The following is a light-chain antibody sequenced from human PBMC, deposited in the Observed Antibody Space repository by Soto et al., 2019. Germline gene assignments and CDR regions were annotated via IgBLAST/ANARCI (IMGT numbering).Light chain of an antibody. V-gene: IGLV2-14*01. CDR1: SSDVGGYNY. CDR2: EVS. Sequence: QSALTQPASVSGSPGQSITISCTGTSSDVGGYNYVSWYQQHPGKAPKLMIYEVSNRPSGVSNRFSGSKSGNTASLTISVLQAEEEADYYCSSYTSISAPVFGGGTKLTVL. J-gene: IGLJ3*02. CDR3: SSYTSISAPV.